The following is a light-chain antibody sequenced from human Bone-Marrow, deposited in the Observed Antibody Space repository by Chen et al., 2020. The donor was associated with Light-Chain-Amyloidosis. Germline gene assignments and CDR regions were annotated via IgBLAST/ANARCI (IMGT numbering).Light chain of an antibody. Sequence: QSALTQPASVSASPGQSITISSTGTSSDVGGDNHVSWYQQHPDKAPKLMIYEVTNRPSWVPDRFSGSKADNTASLTISVLQTEDEADYCCSSYSITNTLVFGSGTRVTVL. J-gene: IGLJ1*01. CDR3: SSYSITNTLV. V-gene: IGLV2-14*01. CDR1: SSDVGGDNH. CDR2: EVT.